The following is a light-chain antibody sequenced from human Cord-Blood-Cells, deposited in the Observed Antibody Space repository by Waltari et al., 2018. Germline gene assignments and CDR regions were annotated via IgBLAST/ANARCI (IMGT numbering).Light chain of an antibody. J-gene: IGLJ1*01. Sequence: QSALTQPASVSGSPGQSITISCTGTSSDVGGYNYVSWYQQHPGKAPKLMIYEVSNRPVWVSNRFSGSKSGNTASLTISGLQAEDEADYYCSSYTSSSTPYVLGTGTKVTVL. CDR3: SSYTSSSTPYV. CDR1: SSDVGGYNY. V-gene: IGLV2-14*01. CDR2: EVS.